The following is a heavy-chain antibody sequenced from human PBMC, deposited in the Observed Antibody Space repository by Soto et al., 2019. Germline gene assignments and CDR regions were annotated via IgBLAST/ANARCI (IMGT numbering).Heavy chain of an antibody. J-gene: IGHJ4*02. V-gene: IGHV3-15*01. Sequence: GGSLRLSCAASGFTFSNAWISWVRQAPGKGLEWVGRIKSKTDGGTTDYAAPVKGRFTISRDDSKNTLYLQMNSLKTEDTAVYYCTTDRGYCSSTSCFSRPWYDYIWGSYPPFGYWGQGTLVTVSS. D-gene: IGHD2-2*01. CDR3: TTDRGYCSSTSCFSRPWYDYIWGSYPPFGY. CDR2: IKSKTDGGTT. CDR1: GFTFSNAW.